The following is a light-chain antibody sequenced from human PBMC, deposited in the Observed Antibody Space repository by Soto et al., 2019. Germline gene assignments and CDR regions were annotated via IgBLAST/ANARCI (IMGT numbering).Light chain of an antibody. V-gene: IGKV1-5*01. CDR1: QPISSW. Sequence: DIQMTQSPPTLSSSVGDRVTITCRASQPISSWLAWYHQKPGDAPKLLIYDASNLESGVPSRFSGSGSGTEFTLTISSLQPDDFGIYYCQQYENYWTFGQGTKVDIK. CDR2: DAS. J-gene: IGKJ1*01. CDR3: QQYENYWT.